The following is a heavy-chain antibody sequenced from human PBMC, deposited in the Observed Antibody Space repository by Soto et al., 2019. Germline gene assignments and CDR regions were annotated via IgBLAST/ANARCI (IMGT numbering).Heavy chain of an antibody. V-gene: IGHV1-8*02. Sequence: QVQLVQSGAEVKKPGASVKVSCKTSGYTFTNDDINWVRQAAGPGLEWIGWMSPNSGNTGYAQKFQGSVTLTRDTSISTAYMELSRLRSEDTAVYYCASGMSDGFGEVAWGQGTLVTVSS. CDR1: GYTFTNDD. D-gene: IGHD3-10*01. J-gene: IGHJ5*02. CDR2: MSPNSGNT. CDR3: ASGMSDGFGEVA.